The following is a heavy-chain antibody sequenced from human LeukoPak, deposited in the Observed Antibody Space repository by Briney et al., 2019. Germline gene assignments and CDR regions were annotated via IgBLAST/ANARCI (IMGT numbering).Heavy chain of an antibody. D-gene: IGHD1-14*01. Sequence: PGGSLRLSCAASGFTFSSYGMHWVRQAPGKGLEWVAVISYDGSNKYYADSVKGRFTISRDNSRNTLYLQMNSLRAEDTAVYYCAKDRARYKDYYGMDVWGQGTTVTVSS. CDR1: GFTFSSYG. CDR2: ISYDGSNK. CDR3: AKDRARYKDYYGMDV. V-gene: IGHV3-30*18. J-gene: IGHJ6*02.